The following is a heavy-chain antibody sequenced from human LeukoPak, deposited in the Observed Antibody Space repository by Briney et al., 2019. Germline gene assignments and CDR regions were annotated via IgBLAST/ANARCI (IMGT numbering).Heavy chain of an antibody. D-gene: IGHD3-16*02. J-gene: IGHJ4*02. Sequence: PSETLSLTCAVYGGSFSGYYWSWIRQPPGKGLEWIGEINHSGSTNYNPSLKSRVTISVDTSKSQFSLKLSSVTAADTAVYYCARGTPGWGSYRHRYYFDYWGQGTLVTVSS. V-gene: IGHV4-34*01. CDR2: INHSGST. CDR1: GGSFSGYY. CDR3: ARGTPGWGSYRHRYYFDY.